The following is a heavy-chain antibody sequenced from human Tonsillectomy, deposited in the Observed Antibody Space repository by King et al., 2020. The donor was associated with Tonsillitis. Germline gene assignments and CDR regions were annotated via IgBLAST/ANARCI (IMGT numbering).Heavy chain of an antibody. J-gene: IGHJ4*02. CDR2: MWYDGTDE. V-gene: IGHV3-33*01. D-gene: IGHD3-3*01. CDR1: GFSVSYYA. Sequence: VQLVESGGGVVQPGRSLRLSCVASGFSVSYYAMHWVRQAPGKGLEWVAVMWYDGTDEYYADSVKGRFTVSRDNSKNTLYLQMHSLRADDTAVYYCARDLDDHWGQGTLVTVSS. CDR3: ARDLDDH.